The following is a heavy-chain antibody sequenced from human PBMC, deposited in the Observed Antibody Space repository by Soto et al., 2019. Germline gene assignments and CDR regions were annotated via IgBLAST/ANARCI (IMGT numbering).Heavy chain of an antibody. J-gene: IGHJ3*02. Sequence: GGSLRLSCAASGFTFSSYSMNWVRQAPGKGLEWVSYISSSSSTIYYADPVKGRFTISRDNAKNSLYLQMNSLRDEDTAVYYCARGSRDGYNYAFDIWGQGTMVTVSS. CDR1: GFTFSSYS. CDR2: ISSSSSTI. CDR3: ARGSRDGYNYAFDI. V-gene: IGHV3-48*02. D-gene: IGHD5-12*01.